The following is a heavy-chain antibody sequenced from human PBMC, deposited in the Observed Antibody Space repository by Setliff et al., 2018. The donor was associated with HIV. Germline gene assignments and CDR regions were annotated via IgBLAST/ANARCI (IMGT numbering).Heavy chain of an antibody. D-gene: IGHD3-22*01. CDR1: GFRFGDSA. V-gene: IGHV3-49*04. Sequence: AGGSLRLSCQTSGFRFGDSAMSWVRQAPGKGLEWVGFIGSKTYGGTTEYAASVKGRFTISRDDSKRIAYLQMNSLKIEDTAVYYCAFSLSVYKYDSNDYNGDAFDVWGPGTVVTVSS. CDR2: IGSKTYGGTT. J-gene: IGHJ3*01. CDR3: AFSLSVYKYDSNDYNGDAFDV.